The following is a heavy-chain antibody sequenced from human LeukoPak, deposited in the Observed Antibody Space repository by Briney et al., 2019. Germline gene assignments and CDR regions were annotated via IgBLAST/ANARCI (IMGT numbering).Heavy chain of an antibody. CDR1: GFTFSSYW. V-gene: IGHV3-7*01. Sequence: PGGSLRLSCAASGFTFSSYWMSWVRQAPGKGLEWVANIKQDGSEKYYVDSVKGRFTISRDNAKNSLYLQMNSLRAEDTAVYYCAREEVLRFSEWLFPPYNWFDPWGQGTLVTVSS. CDR2: IKQDGSEK. CDR3: AREEVLRFSEWLFPPYNWFDP. D-gene: IGHD3-3*01. J-gene: IGHJ5*02.